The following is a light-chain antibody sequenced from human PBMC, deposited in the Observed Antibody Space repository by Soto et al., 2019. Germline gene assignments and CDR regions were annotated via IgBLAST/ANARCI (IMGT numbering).Light chain of an antibody. J-gene: IGKJ2*01. Sequence: EIELTQFPGRLCLSQGERATLSCRASESVTSSSLAWYQQKLGQAPRLLMYGVSIRATGIPDRFRGSGSGTDFTLTISRLEPEDFAVYYCQQYLRSPSTFGQGTKVDIK. V-gene: IGKV3-20*01. CDR3: QQYLRSPST. CDR2: GVS. CDR1: ESVTSSS.